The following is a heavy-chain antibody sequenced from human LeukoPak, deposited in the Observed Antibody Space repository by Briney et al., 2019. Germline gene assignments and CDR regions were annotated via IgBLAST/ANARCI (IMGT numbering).Heavy chain of an antibody. Sequence: GGSLRLSRAASGFTLRSYAMSWVRQAPGRGLEWVSAISGSGGSTYYADSVKGRFTISRDNSKNTLYLQMNSLRAEDTAVYYCAKSIMVTTRYFDYWGQGTLVTVSS. CDR3: AKSIMVTTRYFDY. CDR1: GFTLRSYA. J-gene: IGHJ4*02. V-gene: IGHV3-23*01. CDR2: ISGSGGST. D-gene: IGHD4-17*01.